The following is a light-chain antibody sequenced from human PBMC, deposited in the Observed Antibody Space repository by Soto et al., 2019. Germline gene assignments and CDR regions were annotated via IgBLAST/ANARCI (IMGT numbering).Light chain of an antibody. CDR1: SSNIGSNT. J-gene: IGLJ3*02. V-gene: IGLV1-44*01. CDR2: SSD. CDR3: AASHDSRNGWV. Sequence: QSVLTQPPSMSGTPGXRXXXXCSGSSSNIGSNTVNWYQQLPGTAPKLLIYSSDQRPSGVPDRVSGSKSGTSASLAISGLQPEDEADYYCAASHDSRNGWVFGGGTKLTVL.